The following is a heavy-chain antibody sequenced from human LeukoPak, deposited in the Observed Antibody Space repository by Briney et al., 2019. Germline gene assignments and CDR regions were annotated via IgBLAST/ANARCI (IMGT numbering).Heavy chain of an antibody. J-gene: IGHJ4*02. CDR1: GFTVSSNY. CDR3: ARDPHSSSWYYYFDY. D-gene: IGHD6-13*01. Sequence: GGSLRLSCAASGFTVSSNYMSWVRQAPGKGLEWVSVIYCGGSTYYADSVKGRFTISRDNSKNTLYLQMNSLRAEDTAVYYCARDPHSSSWYYYFDYWGQGTLVTVSS. V-gene: IGHV3-66*02. CDR2: IYCGGST.